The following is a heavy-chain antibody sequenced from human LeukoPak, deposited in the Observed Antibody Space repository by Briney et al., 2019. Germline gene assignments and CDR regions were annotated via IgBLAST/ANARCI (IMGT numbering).Heavy chain of an antibody. CDR2: INPSGGST. J-gene: IGHJ6*03. D-gene: IGHD2-15*01. CDR3: ARGRCSGGSCSYYYMDV. Sequence: ASVKVSRKASGYTFTSYYMHWVRQAPGQGLEWMGIINPSGGSTSYAQKFQGRVTMTRDMSTSTVYMELSSLRSEDTAVYYCARGRCSGGSCSYYYMDVWGKGTTVTVSS. V-gene: IGHV1-46*01. CDR1: GYTFTSYY.